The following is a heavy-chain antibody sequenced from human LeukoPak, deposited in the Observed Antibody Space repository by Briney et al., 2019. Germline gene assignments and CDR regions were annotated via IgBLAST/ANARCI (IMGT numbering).Heavy chain of an antibody. CDR2: INPNIGGT. CDR3: ASQYGANDAFHI. CDR1: GYTFTGYY. D-gene: IGHD4-17*01. V-gene: IGHV1-2*04. J-gene: IGHJ3*02. Sequence: GSVKVSRMASGYTFTGYYMHSVRQAPGQGLEWVGRINPNIGGTNYAQKFQGWVTMTRDTSISTAYMKLSGLRSRDTAVYYCASQYGANDAFHIWGQGKMVTVSS.